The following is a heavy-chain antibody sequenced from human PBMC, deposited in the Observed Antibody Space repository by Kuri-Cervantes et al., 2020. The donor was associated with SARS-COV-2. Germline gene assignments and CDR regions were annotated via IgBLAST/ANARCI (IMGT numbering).Heavy chain of an antibody. V-gene: IGHV3-30*02. Sequence: GESLKISCAASGFTFSSYGMHWVRQAPDKGLEWVAFIRYDGSNKYYADSVKGRFTISRDNSKNTLYLQMNSLRAEDTAVYYCAKDRSSSWLWYFDLWGRGTLVTVSS. CDR2: IRYDGSNK. CDR1: GFTFSSYG. J-gene: IGHJ2*01. D-gene: IGHD6-13*01. CDR3: AKDRSSSWLWYFDL.